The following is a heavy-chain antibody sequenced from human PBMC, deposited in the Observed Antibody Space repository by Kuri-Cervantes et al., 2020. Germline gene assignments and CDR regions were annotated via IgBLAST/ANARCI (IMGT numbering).Heavy chain of an antibody. Sequence: GESLKISCAASGFTFSSYGMHWVRQAPGKGLEWVAFIRYDGSNKYYADSVKGRFTISRDNSKNTLYLQMKSLRADDDTAMYYCARARYSGSSQYYFDYWGQGTLVTVSS. D-gene: IGHD1-26*01. V-gene: IGHV3-30*02. CDR1: GFTFSSYG. CDR2: IRYDGSNK. J-gene: IGHJ4*02. CDR3: ARARYSGSSQYYFDY.